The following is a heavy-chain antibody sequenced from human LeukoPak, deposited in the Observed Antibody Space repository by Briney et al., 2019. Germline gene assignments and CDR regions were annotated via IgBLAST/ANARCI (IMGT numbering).Heavy chain of an antibody. Sequence: SETLSLTCTVSGGSISSYYWSWIRQPAGKGLEWIGRIYTSGSTNYNPSLKSRVTMSVDTPKNQFSLKLSSVTAADTAVYYCARATLYQQLGPLDAFDIWGQGTMVTVSS. V-gene: IGHV4-4*07. CDR2: IYTSGST. CDR3: ARATLYQQLGPLDAFDI. D-gene: IGHD6-13*01. CDR1: GGSISSYY. J-gene: IGHJ3*02.